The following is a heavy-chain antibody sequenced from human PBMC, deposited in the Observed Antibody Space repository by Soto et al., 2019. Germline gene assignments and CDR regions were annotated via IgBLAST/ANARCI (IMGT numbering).Heavy chain of an antibody. CDR3: ASSVLRYFDWLTQPVDY. D-gene: IGHD3-9*01. Sequence: GGSLRLSCAASGFTFSSYAMSWVRQAPGKGLEWVSAISGSGGSTYYADSVKGRFTISRDNSKNTLHLQMNSLRAEDTAVYYCASSVLRYFDWLTQPVDYWGQGTLVTVSS. J-gene: IGHJ4*02. CDR2: ISGSGGST. V-gene: IGHV3-23*01. CDR1: GFTFSSYA.